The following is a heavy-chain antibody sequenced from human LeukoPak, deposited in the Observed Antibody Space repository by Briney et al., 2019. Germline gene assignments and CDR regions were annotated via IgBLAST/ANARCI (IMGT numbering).Heavy chain of an antibody. CDR2: INSDGSST. V-gene: IGHV3-74*01. D-gene: IGHD2-15*01. J-gene: IGHJ6*02. Sequence: GGSLRLSCAASGFTFSSYWMHWVRQAPGKGLVWVSRINSDGSSTSYADSVKGRFTISRDNAKNTLYLQMNSLRAEDTAVYYCAKISRYCSGGSCHTTYYYYGMDVWGQGTTVTVSS. CDR1: GFTFSSYW. CDR3: AKISRYCSGGSCHTTYYYYGMDV.